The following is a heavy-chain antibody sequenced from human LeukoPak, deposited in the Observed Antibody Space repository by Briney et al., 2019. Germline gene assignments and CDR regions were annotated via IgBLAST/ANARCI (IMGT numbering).Heavy chain of an antibody. V-gene: IGHV1-2*06. CDR1: GYTFTGYY. CDR2: SNPNSGGT. D-gene: IGHD4-11*01. J-gene: IGHJ6*03. Sequence: ASVKVSCKASGYTFTGYYMHWVRQAPGQGLEWLGRSNPNSGGTNYAQKFQGRVTMTRDTSISTAYMELSRLRSDDTAVYYCARAYSKFYYYYMDVWGKGTTVTVSS. CDR3: ARAYSKFYYYYMDV.